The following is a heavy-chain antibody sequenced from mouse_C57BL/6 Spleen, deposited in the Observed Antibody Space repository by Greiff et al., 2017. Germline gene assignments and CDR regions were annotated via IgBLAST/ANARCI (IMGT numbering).Heavy chain of an antibody. CDR2: INPNYGTT. Sequence: VQLKESGPELVKPGASVKISCKASGYSFTDYNMNWVKQSNGKSLEWIGVINPNYGTTSYNQKFKGKATLTVDQSSSTAYMQLNSLTSEDSAVYYCAREGGLRQNAMDYWGQGTSVTVSS. D-gene: IGHD2-4*01. V-gene: IGHV1-39*01. J-gene: IGHJ4*01. CDR1: GYSFTDYN. CDR3: AREGGLRQNAMDY.